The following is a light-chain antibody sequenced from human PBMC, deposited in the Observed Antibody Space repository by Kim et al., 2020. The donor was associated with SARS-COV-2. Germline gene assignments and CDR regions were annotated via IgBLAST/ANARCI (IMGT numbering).Light chain of an antibody. J-gene: IGLJ3*02. Sequence: QAGLTQPPSVSKGLRQTATLTCTGNSNNVGNQGAAWLQQHQGHPPKLLSYRNNNRPSGISERLSASRSGNTATLTITGLQPEDEDYYYCSAWDSSLSAWVFGGGTQLTVL. CDR1: SNNVGNQG. V-gene: IGLV10-54*01. CDR3: SAWDSSLSAWV. CDR2: RNN.